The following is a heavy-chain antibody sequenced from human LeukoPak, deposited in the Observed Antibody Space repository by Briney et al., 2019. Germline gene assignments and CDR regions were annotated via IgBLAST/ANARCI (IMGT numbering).Heavy chain of an antibody. J-gene: IGHJ6*02. CDR3: ARGPIPNYYYYTMDV. V-gene: IGHV4-34*01. CDR2: INHSGST. Sequence: SETLSLTCAVYGGSFSGYYWSWIRQPPGKGLEWIGEINHSGSTNYNPSLKSRVTISVDTSKNQFSLKLSSVTAADTAVYYCARGPIPNYYYYTMDVWGQGTTVTVSS. CDR1: GGSFSGYY.